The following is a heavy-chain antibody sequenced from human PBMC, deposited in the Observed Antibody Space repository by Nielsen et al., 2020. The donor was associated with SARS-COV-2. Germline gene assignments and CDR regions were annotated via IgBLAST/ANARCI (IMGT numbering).Heavy chain of an antibody. Sequence: SETLSLTCSVSGGSITTTTYYWGWIRQPPGKALEWIGSMYYRGNTYYNPSLKSRVAISVDTSKNQFSLRLTSVTAADTAVYYCARHRRGGDFQYWGQGTRVIASS. D-gene: IGHD4-17*01. J-gene: IGHJ4*02. CDR1: GGSITTTTYY. CDR2: MYYRGNT. CDR3: ARHRRGGDFQY. V-gene: IGHV4-39*01.